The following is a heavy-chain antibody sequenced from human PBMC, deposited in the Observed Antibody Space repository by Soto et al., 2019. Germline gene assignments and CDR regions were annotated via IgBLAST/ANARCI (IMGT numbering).Heavy chain of an antibody. V-gene: IGHV1-58*02. CDR2: IVVGSGNT. CDR1: GFTFTSSA. J-gene: IGHJ4*02. Sequence: SVKVSCKASGFTFTSSAMQWVRQARGQRLEWIGWIVVGSGNTNYAQKFQERVTITRDMSTSTAYMELSSLRSEDTAVYYCAADYYDILTGYYMAPHYWGQGTLVTVSS. D-gene: IGHD3-9*01. CDR3: AADYYDILTGYYMAPHY.